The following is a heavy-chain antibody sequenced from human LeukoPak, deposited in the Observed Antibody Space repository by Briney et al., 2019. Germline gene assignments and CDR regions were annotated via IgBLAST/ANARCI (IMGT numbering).Heavy chain of an antibody. V-gene: IGHV1-69*04. J-gene: IGHJ3*02. D-gene: IGHD6-13*01. CDR2: IIPILGIA. Sequence: SVKVSFKASVGTFIRYAISWVRQAPGQGGEWMGRIIPILGIANYAQKFQGRVTITADKSTSTAYMELSSLRSREAAGYYFASPIAAAGTPDAFDIWGQGTMVTVSS. CDR3: ASPIAAAGTPDAFDI. CDR1: VGTFIRYA.